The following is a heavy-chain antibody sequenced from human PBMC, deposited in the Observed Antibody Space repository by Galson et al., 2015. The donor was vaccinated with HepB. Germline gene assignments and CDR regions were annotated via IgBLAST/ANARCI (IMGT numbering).Heavy chain of an antibody. Sequence: QSGAEVKKPGESLRISCKGSGYSFTSYWISWVRQMPGKGLEWMGRIDPSDSYTNYSPSFQGHVTISADKSISTAYLQWSSLKASDTAMYYCARHQSPMITFGGVIVRGFDYWGQGTLVTVSS. CDR1: GYSFTSYW. V-gene: IGHV5-10-1*01. J-gene: IGHJ4*02. CDR3: ARHQSPMITFGGVIVRGFDY. CDR2: IDPSDSYT. D-gene: IGHD3-16*02.